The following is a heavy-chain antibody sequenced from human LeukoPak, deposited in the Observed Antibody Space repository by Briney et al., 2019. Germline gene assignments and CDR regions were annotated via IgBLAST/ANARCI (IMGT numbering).Heavy chain of an antibody. J-gene: IGHJ6*02. V-gene: IGHV1-18*01. CDR3: ARIRVSQLERRGPKTDYYYYGMDV. CDR1: GYTFTSYG. Sequence: ASVKVSYKASGYTFTSYGISWVRQAPGQGLEWMGWISAYNGNTNYAQKLQGRVTMTTDTSTSTAYMELRSLRSDDTAVYYCARIRVSQLERRGPKTDYYYYGMDVWGQGTTVTVSS. CDR2: ISAYNGNT. D-gene: IGHD1-1*01.